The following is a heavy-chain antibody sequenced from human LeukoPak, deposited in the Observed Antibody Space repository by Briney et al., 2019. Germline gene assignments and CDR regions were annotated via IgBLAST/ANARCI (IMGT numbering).Heavy chain of an antibody. J-gene: IGHJ4*02. CDR3: AKGGSQYSSSCFSTFDY. Sequence: GGSLRLSCAASGFTFGTYAMSWVRQAPGKGLEWVSAISGSGGSTYYADSVKGRFTISRDNSKNALYLQINSLRAEDTAVYYCAKGGSQYSSSCFSTFDYWGQGTLVTVSS. D-gene: IGHD6-13*01. CDR1: GFTFGTYA. V-gene: IGHV3-23*01. CDR2: ISGSGGST.